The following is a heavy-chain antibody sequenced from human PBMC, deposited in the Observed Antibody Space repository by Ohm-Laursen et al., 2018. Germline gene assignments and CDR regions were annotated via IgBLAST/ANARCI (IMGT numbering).Heavy chain of an antibody. Sequence: SDTLSLTCAVYGGSFSGYYWSWIRQPPGKGLEWIGKINHSGSTNYNPSLKSRVTISVDTSKNQFSLKLSSVTAADTAVYYCARVRSTIIAAAGRRLNWFDPWGQGTLVTVSS. J-gene: IGHJ5*02. CDR3: ARVRSTIIAAAGRRLNWFDP. V-gene: IGHV4-34*01. D-gene: IGHD6-13*01. CDR2: INHSGST. CDR1: GGSFSGYY.